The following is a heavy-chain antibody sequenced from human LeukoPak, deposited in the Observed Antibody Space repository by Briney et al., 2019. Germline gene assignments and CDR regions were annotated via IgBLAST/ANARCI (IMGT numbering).Heavy chain of an antibody. CDR3: AKEEATWSNYYYYYYTDV. CDR1: GFTFSSYG. V-gene: IGHV3-30*18. D-gene: IGHD1-26*01. CDR2: ISYDGSKK. J-gene: IGHJ6*03. Sequence: GGSLRLSCAASGFTFSSYGMHWVRQAPGKGLEWVAVISYDGSKKYYADSVKGRFTISRDNSKNTLYLQMNSLRAEDTAVYYCAKEEATWSNYYYYYYTDVWGKGTTVTVSS.